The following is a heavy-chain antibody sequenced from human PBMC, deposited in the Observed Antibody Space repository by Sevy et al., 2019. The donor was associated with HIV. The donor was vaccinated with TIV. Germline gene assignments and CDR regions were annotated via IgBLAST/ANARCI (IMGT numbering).Heavy chain of an antibody. J-gene: IGHJ4*02. CDR3: ARGSHIAAAGSDGRGFDY. V-gene: IGHV1-46*01. CDR1: GYTFTSYY. CDR2: INPSGGST. D-gene: IGHD6-13*01. Sequence: ASVKVSCKASGYTFTSYYMHWVRQAPGQGLEWMGIINPSGGSTSYAQKFQGRVTMTRDTSTNTVYMELSSLRSEDTAVYYCARGSHIAAAGSDGRGFDYWGQGTLVTVSS.